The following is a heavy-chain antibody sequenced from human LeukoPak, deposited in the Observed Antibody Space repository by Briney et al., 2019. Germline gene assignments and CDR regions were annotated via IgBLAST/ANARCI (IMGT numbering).Heavy chain of an antibody. Sequence: SETLYLTCTVSGGSISSYYLSWIRQPPGKGLEWIGYIYYSGSTNYNPSLKSRLSISVSTSKNQFSLKLSSVTAADTAVYYCAREGTSGTRLNWFDPWGQGTLVTVSS. CDR3: AREGTSGTRLNWFDP. D-gene: IGHD1-1*01. CDR2: IYYSGST. J-gene: IGHJ5*02. V-gene: IGHV4-59*01. CDR1: GGSISSYY.